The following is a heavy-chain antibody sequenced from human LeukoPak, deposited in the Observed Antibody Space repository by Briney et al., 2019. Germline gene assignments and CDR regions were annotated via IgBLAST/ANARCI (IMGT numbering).Heavy chain of an antibody. Sequence: ASVKVSCKASGYTFTGYYMHWVRQAPGQGLEWMRRINPNSGGTNYAQKFQGRVTMTRDTSISTAYMELSRLRSDDTAVYYCAKPTYYYDSSGYYREYFQHWGQGTLVTVSS. D-gene: IGHD3-22*01. CDR3: AKPTYYYDSSGYYREYFQH. J-gene: IGHJ1*01. CDR2: INPNSGGT. CDR1: GYTFTGYY. V-gene: IGHV1-2*06.